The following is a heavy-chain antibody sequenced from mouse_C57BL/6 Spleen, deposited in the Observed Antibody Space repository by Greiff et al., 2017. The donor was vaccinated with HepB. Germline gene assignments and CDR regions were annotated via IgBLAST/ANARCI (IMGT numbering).Heavy chain of an antibody. D-gene: IGHD2-3*01. Sequence: VQHQQSGPELVKPGASVKISCKASGYAFSSSWMNWVKQRPGKGLEWIGRIYPGDGDTNYNGKFKGKATLTADKSSSTAYMQLSSLTSEDSAVYFCARLGDGYLYAMDYWGQGTSVTVSS. V-gene: IGHV1-82*01. CDR2: IYPGDGDT. J-gene: IGHJ4*01. CDR3: ARLGDGYLYAMDY. CDR1: GYAFSSSW.